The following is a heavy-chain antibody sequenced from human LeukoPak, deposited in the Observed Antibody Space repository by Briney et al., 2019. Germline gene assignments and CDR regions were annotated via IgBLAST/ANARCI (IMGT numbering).Heavy chain of an antibody. CDR2: IIPIFGIA. CDR3: ARLPGYSSGWSEDY. Sequence: SVKVSCKASGGTFSSYAISWVRQAPGQGLEWMGRIIPIFGIANYAQKFQGRVTITADKSTSTAYMELSSLRSQDTAVYYCARLPGYSSGWSEDYWGQGTLVTVSS. CDR1: GGTFSSYA. D-gene: IGHD6-19*01. V-gene: IGHV1-69*04. J-gene: IGHJ4*02.